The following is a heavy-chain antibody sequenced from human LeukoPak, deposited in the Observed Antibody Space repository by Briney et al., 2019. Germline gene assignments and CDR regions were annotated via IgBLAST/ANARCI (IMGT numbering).Heavy chain of an antibody. D-gene: IGHD3-3*01. CDR3: ARESVIIAFDI. V-gene: IGHV4-34*01. CDR2: INRSGST. J-gene: IGHJ3*02. CDR1: GGSFSGYY. Sequence: SSETLSLTCAVYGGSFSGYYWSWFRQPPGKGLAWIGEINRSGSTNYNPSLKSRVTISVDTSKNQFSLKLSSVTAADTAVYYCARESVIIAFDIWGQGTMVTVSS.